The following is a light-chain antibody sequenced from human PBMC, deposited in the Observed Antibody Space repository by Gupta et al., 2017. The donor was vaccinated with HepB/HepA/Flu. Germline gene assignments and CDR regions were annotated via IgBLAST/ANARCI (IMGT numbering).Light chain of an antibody. J-gene: IGKJ2*01. V-gene: IGKV1-33*01. Sequence: DIQMTQSPSSLSASVGDRVTITCQANQDISNYLNWYQQKPGKAPNLLIYDAANVETGVPSRLSGRGYGTYFTLTISILQSDDIGTYYGKHDDNLPRYNYGQGTKLEIK. CDR2: DAA. CDR3: KHDDNLPRYN. CDR1: QDISNY.